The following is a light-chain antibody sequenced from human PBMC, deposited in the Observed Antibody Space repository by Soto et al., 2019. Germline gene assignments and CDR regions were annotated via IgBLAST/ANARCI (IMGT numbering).Light chain of an antibody. V-gene: IGLV2-23*01. J-gene: IGLJ1*01. CDR2: EGT. CDR3: CSYALL. Sequence: QSVLTQPASVSGSPGQSITISCTGTNSDVGTHNLVPWYQQHPGKAPKLIIYEGTKRPSGVSNRFSGSKSGNTASLTISGLQAEDEADYYCCSYALLFGTGTRSPS. CDR1: NSDVGTHNL.